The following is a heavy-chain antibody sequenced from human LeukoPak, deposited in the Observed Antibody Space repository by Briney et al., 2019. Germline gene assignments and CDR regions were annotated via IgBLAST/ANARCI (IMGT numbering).Heavy chain of an antibody. CDR3: ARLPVPINDFGDYFDY. CDR2: ISGDGKST. V-gene: IGHV3-74*01. CDR1: GFTFNNYW. D-gene: IGHD3/OR15-3a*01. J-gene: IGHJ4*02. Sequence: QTGGSLRLSCEASGFTFNNYWMHWVRQGPGKGLVWVARISGDGKSTTYADSVKGRFTISRANSKNTMYLQVNSLRAEDTALYFCARLPVPINDFGDYFDYWGQGILVTVSS.